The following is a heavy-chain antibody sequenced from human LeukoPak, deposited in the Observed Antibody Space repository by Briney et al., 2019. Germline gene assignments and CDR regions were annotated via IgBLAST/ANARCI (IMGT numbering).Heavy chain of an antibody. CDR3: ARIGLGLWDY. V-gene: IGHV3-48*03. Sequence: PGGSLRLSCAASGLTFSSYEMNWVRQAPGKGLEWVSYISSSGSTIYYADSVKGRFTISRDNAKNSLYLQMNSLRAEDTAVYYCARIGLGLWDYWGQGTLVTVSP. CDR1: GLTFSSYE. CDR2: ISSSGSTI. D-gene: IGHD2-21*01. J-gene: IGHJ4*02.